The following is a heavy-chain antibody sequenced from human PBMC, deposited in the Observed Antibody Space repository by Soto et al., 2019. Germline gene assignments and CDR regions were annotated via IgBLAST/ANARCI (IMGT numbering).Heavy chain of an antibody. D-gene: IGHD3-9*01. Sequence: QVQLVQSGPQVTKPGSSVKVSCTASGGNFGRYTISWVRQAPGQGLEWMGGILPVLGNTNVAQRFQDRLTFTADESTSTAYLELSSLRPEDTDVYYCAPGSVVLTGTNDPFAHWGQGILVTVSS. CDR1: GGNFGRYT. V-gene: IGHV1-69*16. CDR3: APGSVVLTGTNDPFAH. CDR2: ILPVLGNT. J-gene: IGHJ4*02.